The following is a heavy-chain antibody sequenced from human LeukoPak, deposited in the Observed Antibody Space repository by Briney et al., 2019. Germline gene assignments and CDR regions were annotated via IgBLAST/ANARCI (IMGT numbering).Heavy chain of an antibody. V-gene: IGHV3-30*18. CDR3: AKAGYGGSSTTSYGDY. D-gene: IGHD4-23*01. CDR1: GFTFSDTG. Sequence: GRSLTLSCAASGFTFSDTGMHWVRKAPGKGLEWVAIISHDGRNKHYADSVKGRFTISRDNPRYTVYLQMNSLRAEDTAVYYCAKAGYGGSSTTSYGDYWGQGTLVTVSS. CDR2: ISHDGRNK. J-gene: IGHJ4*02.